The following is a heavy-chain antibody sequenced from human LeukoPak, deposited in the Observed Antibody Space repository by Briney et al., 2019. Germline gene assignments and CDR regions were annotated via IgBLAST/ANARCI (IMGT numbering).Heavy chain of an antibody. V-gene: IGHV1-2*02. J-gene: IGHJ4*02. CDR1: GYTFTGYY. CDR3: ASSIAVAGTGFDY. CDR2: INPNSGGT. Sequence: GASVKVSCKASGYTFTGYYMHWVRQAPGQGLEWMGWINPNSGGTNYAQKFQGRVTMTRDTSISTAHMELSRLRSDDTAVYYCASSIAVAGTGFDYWGQGTLVTVSS. D-gene: IGHD6-19*01.